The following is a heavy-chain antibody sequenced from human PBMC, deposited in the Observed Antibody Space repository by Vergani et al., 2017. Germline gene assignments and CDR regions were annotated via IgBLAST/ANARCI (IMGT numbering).Heavy chain of an antibody. CDR2: IYHSGGA. CDR1: GGSITSSSYY. D-gene: IGHD3-10*01. Sequence: QLHLQESGPGLVKPSETQSLTCTVSGGSITSSSYYWGWIRQPPGKGLEWIGNIYHSGGAYYNPSLKGRVTISVDTSKNQFSLKLSSVTAADTAVYYCASDRFMVRGVISIWGQGTMVTVS. V-gene: IGHV4-39*07. J-gene: IGHJ3*02. CDR3: ASDRFMVRGVISI.